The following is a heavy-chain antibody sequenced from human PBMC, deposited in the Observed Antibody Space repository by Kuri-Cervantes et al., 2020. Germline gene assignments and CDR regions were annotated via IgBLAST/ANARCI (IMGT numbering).Heavy chain of an antibody. Sequence: SETLSLTCAVYGGSFSGYYWSWIRQPPGKGLEWIGEINHSGSTNYNPSLKSRVTISVDTSKNQFSLKLSSVTASDTAVYYCARGAETMIDYWGQGTLVTDSS. CDR2: INHSGST. D-gene: IGHD3-22*01. J-gene: IGHJ4*02. CDR3: ARGAETMIDY. V-gene: IGHV4-34*01. CDR1: GGSFSGYY.